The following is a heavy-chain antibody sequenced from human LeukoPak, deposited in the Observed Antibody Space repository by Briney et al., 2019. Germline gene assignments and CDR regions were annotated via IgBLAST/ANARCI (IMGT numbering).Heavy chain of an antibody. CDR1: GGTFSGYA. CDR2: IIPILGIA. Sequence: GASVKVSCKASGGTFSGYAISWVRQAPGQGLEWMGRIIPILGIANYAQKFQGRVTITADESTSTAYMELSSLRSEDTAVYYCARDKSSYCGGDCYRYDAFDIWGQGTMVTVSS. J-gene: IGHJ3*02. CDR3: ARDKSSYCGGDCYRYDAFDI. V-gene: IGHV1-69*04. D-gene: IGHD2-21*02.